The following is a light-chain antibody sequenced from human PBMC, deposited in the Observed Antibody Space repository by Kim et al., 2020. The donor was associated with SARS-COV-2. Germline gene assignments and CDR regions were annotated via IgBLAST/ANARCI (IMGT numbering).Light chain of an antibody. V-gene: IGLV2-8*01. CDR1: SSDVGGYNY. J-gene: IGLJ2*01. CDR2: EVS. Sequence: PGQSGTISCTGTSSDVGGYNYVSWYQQHPGKAPKLMIYEVSKRPSGVPDRFSGSKSGNTASLTVSGLQAEDEADYYCSSYAGSNVVFGGGTQLTVL. CDR3: SSYAGSNVV.